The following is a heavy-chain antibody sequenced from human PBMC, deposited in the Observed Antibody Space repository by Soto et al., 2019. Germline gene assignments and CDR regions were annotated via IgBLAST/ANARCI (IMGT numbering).Heavy chain of an antibody. CDR2: INNXLGIQ. V-gene: IGHV1-69*04. J-gene: IGHJ4*02. CDR3: ARENSSSWHEPFDY. D-gene: IGHD6-13*01. Sequence: SVKVPCKASGDTFSRYTISWVRQAPGQVLDGRERINNXLGIQXNPQKFKGRVXXTAEKYTXXDYRELRSMGSEDTAVYYCARENSSSWHEPFDYWGQGTLVTVSS. CDR1: GDTFSRYT.